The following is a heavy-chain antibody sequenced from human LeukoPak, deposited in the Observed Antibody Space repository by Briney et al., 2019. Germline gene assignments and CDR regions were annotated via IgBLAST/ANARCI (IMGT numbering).Heavy chain of an antibody. Sequence: PGRSLRLSCVASGFTFSSYGMHWVRQAPGKGLEWVAVISYHGSNKNYADSVKGRFTISRDNAKNTLYLQMNSLRAEDTAVYYCARERKYDSNFDYWGQGTLVTVSS. CDR3: ARERKYDSNFDY. V-gene: IGHV3-30*03. J-gene: IGHJ4*02. CDR1: GFTFSSYG. CDR2: ISYHGSNK. D-gene: IGHD1-1*01.